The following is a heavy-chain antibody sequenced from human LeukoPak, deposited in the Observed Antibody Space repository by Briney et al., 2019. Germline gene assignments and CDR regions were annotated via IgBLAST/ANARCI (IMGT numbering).Heavy chain of an antibody. CDR3: ASMYSSSPNFDY. CDR2: IYYSGST. V-gene: IGHV4-59*01. J-gene: IGHJ4*02. CDR1: GGSISSYY. Sequence: PSETLSLTCTVSGGSISSYYWSWIRQPPGKGLEWIGYIYYSGSTNYNPSLKSRVIISVDTSKNQFSLKLSSVTAADTAVYYCASMYSSSPNFDYWGQGTLVTGSS. D-gene: IGHD6-6*01.